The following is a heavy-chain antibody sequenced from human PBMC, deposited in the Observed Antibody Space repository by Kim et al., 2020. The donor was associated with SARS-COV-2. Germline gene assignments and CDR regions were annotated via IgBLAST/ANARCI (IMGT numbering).Heavy chain of an antibody. V-gene: IGHV4-59*08. D-gene: IGHD5-12*01. Sequence: SETLSLTCTVSGGSISSYYWSWIRQPPGKGLEWIGYIYYSGSTNYNPSLKSRVTISVDTSKNQFSLKLSSVTAADTAVYYCARLWPTLPDIVATISDPFYNWFDPWGQGTLVTVSS. CDR2: IYYSGST. CDR1: GGSISSYY. J-gene: IGHJ5*02. CDR3: ARLWPTLPDIVATISDPFYNWFDP.